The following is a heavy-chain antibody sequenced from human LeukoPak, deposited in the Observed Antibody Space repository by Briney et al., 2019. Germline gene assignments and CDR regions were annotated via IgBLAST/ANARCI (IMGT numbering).Heavy chain of an antibody. CDR1: GYTFTSYG. CDR3: ARWERYFDLDQYYFDY. CDR2: ISAYNGNT. D-gene: IGHD3-9*01. Sequence: ASVKVSCKDSGYTFTSYGISWVRQAPGQGLEWMGWISAYNGNTNYAQKLQGRVTMTTDTSTSTAYMELRSLRSDDTAVYYCARWERYFDLDQYYFDYWGQGTLVTVSS. J-gene: IGHJ4*02. V-gene: IGHV1-18*01.